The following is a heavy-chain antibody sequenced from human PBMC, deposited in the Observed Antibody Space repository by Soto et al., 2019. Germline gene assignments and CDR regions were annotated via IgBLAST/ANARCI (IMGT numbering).Heavy chain of an antibody. V-gene: IGHV4-39*02. CDR1: GGSIRSTRYY. CDR3: AREDRDDNRGPGN. Sequence: QLQLQESGPGLVKPSETLSLTCSVFGGSIRSTRYYWGWVRQPPGKGLEWLGSIYYTGATQYNPSLEGRVTMSVDTSMNQFSLKLRFVTAADSAIYYGAREDRDDNRGPGNWGQGTLVTVSS. CDR2: IYYTGAT. J-gene: IGHJ1*01. D-gene: IGHD1-1*01.